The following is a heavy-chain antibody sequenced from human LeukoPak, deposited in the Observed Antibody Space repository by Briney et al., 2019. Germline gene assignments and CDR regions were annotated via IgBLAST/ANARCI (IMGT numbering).Heavy chain of an antibody. Sequence: SQTLSLTCTVSGGSISSGDYYWSWIRQPPGKGLEWIGYIYYSGCTYYNPSLKSRVTISVDTSKNQFSLKLSSVTAADTAVYYCARERWHVVVPARPQGEWYFDLWGRGTLVTVSS. J-gene: IGHJ2*01. V-gene: IGHV4-30-4*08. D-gene: IGHD2-2*01. CDR3: ARERWHVVVPARPQGEWYFDL. CDR1: GGSISSGDYY. CDR2: IYYSGCT.